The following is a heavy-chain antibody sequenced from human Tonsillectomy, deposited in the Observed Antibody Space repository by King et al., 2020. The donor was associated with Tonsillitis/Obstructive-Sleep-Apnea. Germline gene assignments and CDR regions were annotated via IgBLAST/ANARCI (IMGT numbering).Heavy chain of an antibody. D-gene: IGHD3-22*01. CDR2: ISTYNGKT. V-gene: IGHV1-18*01. J-gene: IGHJ4*02. CDR1: GYTFTTYG. Sequence: VQLVESGAEVKKPGASVKVSCKASGYTFTTYGISWVRQAPGQGLEWMGWISTYNGKTEYAQNLQGRVTTTTDTSTSAAYMELRSLRSDDTAVYYCARGIYYDYWGQGTLVTVSS. CDR3: ARGIYYDY.